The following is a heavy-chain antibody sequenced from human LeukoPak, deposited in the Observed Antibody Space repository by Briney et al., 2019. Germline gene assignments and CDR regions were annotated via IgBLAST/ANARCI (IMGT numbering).Heavy chain of an antibody. CDR3: TREWLTFLDD. D-gene: IGHD5-24*01. CDR2: LNSDGSST. V-gene: IGHV3-74*01. J-gene: IGHJ4*01. CDR1: GYTLSIYW. Sequence: GGSLRLSCAACGYTLSIYWRHCVPQAPGKGLVWVSRLNSDGSSTSYADSVKGRLTISRDNAKNTLYLQMNSLRAEDTAVYYGTREWLTFLDDWGQGTLVTVSS.